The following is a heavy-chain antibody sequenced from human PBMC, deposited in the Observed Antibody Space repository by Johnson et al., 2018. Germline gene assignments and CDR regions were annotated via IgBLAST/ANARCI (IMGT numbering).Heavy chain of an antibody. D-gene: IGHD1-7*01. CDR2: IYYSGTT. Sequence: QVQLQESGPGLVKPSETLSLTCSVSGASISGSSYYWVWIRQPPGKGLEWIGSIYYSGTTYYNPSLKSLLTISLDRSKNQFSLKLTSVTAADTAVYYSASGTKPVYYYYYYLDGWGKGTTLTVSS. V-gene: IGHV4-39*07. J-gene: IGHJ6*03. CDR1: GASISGSSYY. CDR3: ASGTKPVYYYYYYLDG.